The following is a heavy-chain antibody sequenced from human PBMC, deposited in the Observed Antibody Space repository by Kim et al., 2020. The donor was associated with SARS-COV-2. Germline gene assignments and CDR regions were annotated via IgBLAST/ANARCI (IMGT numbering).Heavy chain of an antibody. CDR3: ARDKQQLVSDY. J-gene: IGHJ4*02. Sequence: RTTYNPAITSRLTISVETSKNLFSLALSSVTAADTAVYCCARDKQQLVSDYWGQGTLVTVSS. V-gene: IGHV4-30-2*05. D-gene: IGHD6-13*01. CDR2: RT.